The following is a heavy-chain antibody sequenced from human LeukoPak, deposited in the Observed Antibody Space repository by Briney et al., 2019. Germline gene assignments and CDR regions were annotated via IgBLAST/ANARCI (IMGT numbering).Heavy chain of an antibody. D-gene: IGHD1-26*01. J-gene: IGHJ3*02. V-gene: IGHV3-53*01. CDR3: ARGVGQDAFDI. CDR2: IYSGGST. CDR1: GFAVRNNY. Sequence: GGSLRLSCAASGFAVRNNYMSWVRQAPGKGLEWVSVIYSGGSTYYADSVKGRFTFSKDNSKDTLYLQMTNLRVEDTAAYYCARGVGQDAFDIWGQGTMVTVSS.